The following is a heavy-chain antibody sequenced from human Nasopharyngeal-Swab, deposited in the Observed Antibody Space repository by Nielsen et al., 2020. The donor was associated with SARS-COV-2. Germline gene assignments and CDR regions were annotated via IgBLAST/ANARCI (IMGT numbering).Heavy chain of an antibody. CDR2: IFGGGST. D-gene: IGHD5-24*01. CDR3: AGGADGYNYRSDY. Sequence: WIRQPPGKGLEWVSVIFGGGSTYHANSLRGRFTISRHDSKNTLYLQMNDLRTEDTAMYYRAGGADGYNYRSDYWGQGTLVTVSS. J-gene: IGHJ4*02. V-gene: IGHV3-53*04.